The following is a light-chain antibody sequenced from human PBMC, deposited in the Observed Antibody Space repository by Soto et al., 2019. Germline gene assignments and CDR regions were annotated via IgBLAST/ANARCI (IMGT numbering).Light chain of an antibody. CDR3: QTWDTGSRV. J-gene: IGLJ3*02. CDR2: LNSDGSH. V-gene: IGLV4-69*01. Sequence: QPVLTQSHSASASLGASVKLTCTLSSGYSNYAIAWHQQQPQKGPRYLMKLNSDGSHSKGDGIPDRLSGSSSGAERYLAISSLQSEEGADYYCQTWDTGSRVFGGGTKLTVL. CDR1: SGYSNYA.